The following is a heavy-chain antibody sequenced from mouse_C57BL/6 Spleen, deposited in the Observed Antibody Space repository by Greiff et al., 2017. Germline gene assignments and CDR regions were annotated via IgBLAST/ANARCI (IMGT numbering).Heavy chain of an antibody. CDR1: GFSLTSYG. Sequence: VQLQESGPGLVAPSQSLSITCTVSGFSLTSYGVHWVRQPPGKGLEWLVVIWSDGSTTYNSALKSRLSISKDNSKSQVFLKMNSLQTDDTAMYYCARRANWDAGYAMDYWGQGTSVTVSS. J-gene: IGHJ4*01. CDR2: IWSDGST. CDR3: ARRANWDAGYAMDY. V-gene: IGHV2-6*03. D-gene: IGHD4-1*01.